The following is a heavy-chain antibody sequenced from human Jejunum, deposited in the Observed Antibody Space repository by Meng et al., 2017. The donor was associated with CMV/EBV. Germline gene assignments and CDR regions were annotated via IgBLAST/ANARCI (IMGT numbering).Heavy chain of an antibody. CDR2: INTNTGNP. V-gene: IGHV7-4-1*02. CDR3: ARETLGYCSSTSCYIGPPDY. Sequence: QVQLLQSGSELKKPGASVKVSCKASGYTLTSYAMNWVRQAPGQGLEWMGWINTNTGNPTYAQGFTGRFVFSLDTSVSTAYLQISSLKAEDTAVYYCARETLGYCSSTSCYIGPPDYWGQGTLVTVSS. CDR1: GYTLTSYA. D-gene: IGHD2-2*01. J-gene: IGHJ4*02.